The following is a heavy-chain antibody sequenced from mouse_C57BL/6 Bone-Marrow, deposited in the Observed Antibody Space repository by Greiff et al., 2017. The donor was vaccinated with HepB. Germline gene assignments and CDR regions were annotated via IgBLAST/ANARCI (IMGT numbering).Heavy chain of an antibody. J-gene: IGHJ3*01. D-gene: IGHD2-4*01. CDR3: ASLYDYIAY. CDR1: GFTFSSYG. Sequence: EVKLVESGGDLVKPGGSLKLSCAASGFTFSSYGMSWVRQTPDKRLEWVATISSGGSYTYYPDSVKGRFTISRDNAKNTLYLQMSSLKSEDTAMYYCASLYDYIAYWGQGTLVTVSA. CDR2: ISSGGSYT. V-gene: IGHV5-6*01.